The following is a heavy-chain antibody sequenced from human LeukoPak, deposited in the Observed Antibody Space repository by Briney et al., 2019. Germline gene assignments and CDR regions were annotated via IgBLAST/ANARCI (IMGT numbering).Heavy chain of an antibody. D-gene: IGHD5-24*01. CDR2: IYSGGST. J-gene: IGHJ4*02. CDR1: GFTFSSYS. CDR3: ARLTDGYNWGEFDY. Sequence: PGGSLRLSCAASGFTFSSYSMSWVRQAPGKGLEWVSVIYSGGSTYYADSVKGRFTISRHNSKNTLYLQMNSLRAEDTAVYYCARLTDGYNWGEFDYWGQGTLVTVSS. V-gene: IGHV3-53*04.